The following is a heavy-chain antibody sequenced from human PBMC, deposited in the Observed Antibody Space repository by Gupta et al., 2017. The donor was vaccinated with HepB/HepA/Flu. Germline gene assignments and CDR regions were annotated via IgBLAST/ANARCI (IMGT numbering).Heavy chain of an antibody. CDR2: IIPNSGAT. CDR3: ARSLGSSTDY. CDR1: GYTFTGYY. J-gene: IGHJ4*02. V-gene: IGHV1-2*02. Sequence: QVQLVQSGAEVKKPGASVRVPCKASGYTFTGYYIHWVRQAPRQGLEWMWWIIPNSGATNTAQNFQGGVTMTTDTFISTAYMDLTNLRSDDTAVYYCARSLGSSTDYWGQGTLVTVSS. D-gene: IGHD6-6*01.